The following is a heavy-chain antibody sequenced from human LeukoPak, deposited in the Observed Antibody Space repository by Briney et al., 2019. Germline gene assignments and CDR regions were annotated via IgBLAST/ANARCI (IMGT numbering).Heavy chain of an antibody. CDR1: GDSVSNKSAT. J-gene: IGHJ5*02. CDR3: TRNHWNDLFYWFDP. Sequence: SQTLSLTCAISGDSVSNKSATWNWIRQSPSRGLQWLGRTYYRSKWYNDYAVSVKSRININPDTSKNQFSLQLNSVTPDDTAVYYCTRNHWNDLFYWFDPWGQGTLVTVSS. D-gene: IGHD1-1*01. V-gene: IGHV6-1*01. CDR2: TYYRSKWYN.